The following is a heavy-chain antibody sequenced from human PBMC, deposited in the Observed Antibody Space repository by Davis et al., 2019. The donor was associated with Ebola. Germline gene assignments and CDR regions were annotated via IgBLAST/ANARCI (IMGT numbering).Heavy chain of an antibody. Sequence: SETLSLTCTVSGGSISSSYWSWIRQPPGKGLEWIGYIYYSGSTNYNPSLKSRVTISVDTSKNQFSLKLSSVTAADTAVYYCARALLWTNYYGMDVWGQGTTVTVSS. CDR2: IYYSGST. CDR3: ARALLWTNYYGMDV. D-gene: IGHD3-10*01. V-gene: IGHV4-59*01. CDR1: GGSISSSY. J-gene: IGHJ6*02.